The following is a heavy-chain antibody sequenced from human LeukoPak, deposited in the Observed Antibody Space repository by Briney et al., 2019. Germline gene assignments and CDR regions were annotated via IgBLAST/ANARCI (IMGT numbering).Heavy chain of an antibody. J-gene: IGHJ4*02. CDR2: IKQDGSEK. V-gene: IGHV3-7*01. CDR3: ARFSLLGELGIAAAGYFDY. Sequence: GGSLRLSCAASGFTFSSYWMSWVRQAPGKGLEWVANIKQDGSEKYYVDSVKGRFTISRDNAKNSLYLQMNSLRAEDTAVYYCARFSLLGELGIAAAGYFDYWGQGTLVTVSS. D-gene: IGHD6-13*01. CDR1: GFTFSSYW.